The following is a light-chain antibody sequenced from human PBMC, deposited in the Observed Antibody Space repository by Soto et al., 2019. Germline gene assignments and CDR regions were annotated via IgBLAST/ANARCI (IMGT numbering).Light chain of an antibody. CDR2: DAS. CDR1: QSVRSN. Sequence: EIVMTQSPVTLSVSPGERATLSCRASQSVRSNLAWYQQKPGQAPRLLMYDASTRATGIPARFSGSGSGTEFTLTISSLQSEYFAVYYCQQYNYWPPWTFGQGTKVEIK. V-gene: IGKV3-15*01. CDR3: QQYNYWPPWT. J-gene: IGKJ1*01.